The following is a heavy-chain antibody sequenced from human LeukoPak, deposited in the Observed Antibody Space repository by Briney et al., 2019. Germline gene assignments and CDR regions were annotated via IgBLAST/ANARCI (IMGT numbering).Heavy chain of an antibody. V-gene: IGHV4-30-2*01. CDR2: IYHSGST. CDR3: AGILPGDYGDYSFDY. CDR1: GGSISSGGYS. J-gene: IGHJ4*02. Sequence: PSQTLSLTCAVSGGSISSGGYSWSWIRQPPGKGLEWIGYIYHSGSTYYNPSLKSRVTISVDRSKNQFSLKLSSVTAADTAVYYCAGILPGDYGDYSFDYWGQGTLVTVSS. D-gene: IGHD4-17*01.